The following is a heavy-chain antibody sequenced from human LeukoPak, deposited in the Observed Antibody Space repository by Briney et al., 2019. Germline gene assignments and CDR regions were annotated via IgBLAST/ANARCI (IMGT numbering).Heavy chain of an antibody. D-gene: IGHD6-13*01. CDR3: ARGSQLVPGVWFDP. V-gene: IGHV1-18*04. Sequence: ASVKVSCKASGYAFTSYGISWVRQAPGQGLEWMGWISAYNGNTNYAQKLQGRVTMTTDTSTSTAYMELRSLRSDVTAVYYCARGSQLVPGVWFDPWGQGTLVTVSS. CDR2: ISAYNGNT. J-gene: IGHJ5*02. CDR1: GYAFTSYG.